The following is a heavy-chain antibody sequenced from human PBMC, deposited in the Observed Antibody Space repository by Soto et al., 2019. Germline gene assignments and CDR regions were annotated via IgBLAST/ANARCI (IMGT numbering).Heavy chain of an antibody. CDR3: ARARITMVRGTPSCFNI. Sequence: QVQLQESGPGLVKPSQTLSLTCTVSGGSISSGGYYWSWIRQHPGKGLEWIGYIYYSGSTYYNPSLKSRVTISVDTSKNQFPLKLSSVTAAGTAVYYCARARITMVRGTPSCFNIWGQGTIVTVSS. CDR1: GGSISSGGYY. D-gene: IGHD3-10*01. V-gene: IGHV4-31*03. CDR2: IYYSGST. J-gene: IGHJ3*02.